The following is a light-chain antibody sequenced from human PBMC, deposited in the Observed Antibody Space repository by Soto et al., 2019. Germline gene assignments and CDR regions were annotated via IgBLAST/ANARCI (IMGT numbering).Light chain of an antibody. J-gene: IGKJ1*01. V-gene: IGKV1-5*03. CDR1: PYMSDW. CDR2: KAS. Sequence: DIQMTQSPSTLSASIGDRVTITCRASPYMSDWLAWYQQKPGKVPKLLISKASYLESGLPLRFSGSGSGREFTLTISSLQPDDFATYYCQQYSSYPWTFGQGTKVEVK. CDR3: QQYSSYPWT.